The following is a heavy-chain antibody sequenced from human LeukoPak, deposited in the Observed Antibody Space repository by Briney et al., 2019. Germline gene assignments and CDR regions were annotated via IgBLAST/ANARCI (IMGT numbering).Heavy chain of an antibody. Sequence: PSETLSLTCTVSGGSISSGDYYWSWIRQPPGKGLEWIGYIYYSGSTYYNPSLKSRVTISVDTSKNQYSLKLSSVTAADTAVYYCARDSEPYGGNSNWFDPWGQGTLVTVSS. D-gene: IGHD4-23*01. V-gene: IGHV4-30-4*08. CDR2: IYYSGST. J-gene: IGHJ5*02. CDR3: ARDSEPYGGNSNWFDP. CDR1: GGSISSGDYY.